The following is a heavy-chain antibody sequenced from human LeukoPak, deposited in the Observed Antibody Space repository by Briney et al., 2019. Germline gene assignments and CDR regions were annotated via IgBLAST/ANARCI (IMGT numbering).Heavy chain of an antibody. CDR2: IYTTGNT. D-gene: IGHD2-8*01. Sequence: SETLSLTCSVSGGSISSYHWSWIRQPAGKGREWIGRIYTTGNTDYNPSLKSRVTMSVDTSKNQFSLNLSSVTAADTAVYYCARDARGWNGFDYWGQGTLVTVSS. CDR3: ARDARGWNGFDY. J-gene: IGHJ4*02. CDR1: GGSISSYH. V-gene: IGHV4-4*07.